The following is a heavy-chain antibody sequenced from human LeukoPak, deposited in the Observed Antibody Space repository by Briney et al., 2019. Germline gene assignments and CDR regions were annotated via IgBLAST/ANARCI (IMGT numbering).Heavy chain of an antibody. CDR1: GFTFSDYY. Sequence: GGSLRLSCAASGFTFSDYYMSWIRQAPGKGLEWVSYISSSGSTIYYADSVKGRFTISRDNAKNSLYLQTNSLRAEDTAVYYCARESGGNPPNYYYYYMDVWGKGTTVTVSS. V-gene: IGHV3-11*04. D-gene: IGHD4-23*01. CDR2: ISSSGSTI. CDR3: ARESGGNPPNYYYYYMDV. J-gene: IGHJ6*03.